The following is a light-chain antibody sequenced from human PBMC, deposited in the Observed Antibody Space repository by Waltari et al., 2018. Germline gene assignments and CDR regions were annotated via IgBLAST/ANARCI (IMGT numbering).Light chain of an antibody. J-gene: IGKJ1*01. CDR2: AAS. CDR3: QQYDNWPPWT. V-gene: IGKV3-15*01. Sequence: EIAMTQSPVTLSVSPGDTATLSCRASQSISINLAWYQQKPGQAPRLLIYAASTRASGIPARFRGSGSVTEFTLTISSLQSEDFAVYYCQQYDNWPPWTFGQGTKVEI. CDR1: QSISIN.